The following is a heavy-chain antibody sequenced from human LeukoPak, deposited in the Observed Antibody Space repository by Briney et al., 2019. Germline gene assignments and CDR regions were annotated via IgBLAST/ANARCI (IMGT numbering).Heavy chain of an antibody. CDR1: GFTFSSFA. Sequence: GGSLRRSCAASGFTFSSFAMSWVRQAPGKGLEWVSTFSGSGGSTYYADYVKGRFSISRDNSKNTLYLQMNSLRAEDTAAYYCARSGLNRFDYWGQGTLVTVSS. D-gene: IGHD2-15*01. V-gene: IGHV3-23*01. CDR3: ARSGLNRFDY. J-gene: IGHJ4*02. CDR2: FSGSGGST.